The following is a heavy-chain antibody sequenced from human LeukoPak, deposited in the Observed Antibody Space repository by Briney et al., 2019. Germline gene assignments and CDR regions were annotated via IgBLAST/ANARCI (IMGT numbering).Heavy chain of an antibody. Sequence: GSSVKVSCKASGGTFISYAISCVRQAPGQGLEWMGGIIPIFGTANYAQKFQGRVTITADESTSTAYMELSSLRSEDTAVYYCARGTTDDVPGYWGQGPLVTVSS. CDR1: GGTFISYA. D-gene: IGHD1-1*01. V-gene: IGHV1-69*01. CDR2: IIPIFGTA. CDR3: ARGTTDDVPGY. J-gene: IGHJ4*02.